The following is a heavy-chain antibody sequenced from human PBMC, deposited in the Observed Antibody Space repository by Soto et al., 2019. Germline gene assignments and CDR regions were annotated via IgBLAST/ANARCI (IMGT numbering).Heavy chain of an antibody. CDR3: ARRTIAHTETHFDY. Sequence: GESLKISWKGSGYSFTSYWISWVRQMPGKGLEWMGRIDPSDSYTNYSPSFQGHVTISADKSISTAYLQWSSLKASDTAMYYCARRTIAHTETHFDYWGQGTLVTVSS. D-gene: IGHD4-17*01. CDR1: GYSFTSYW. V-gene: IGHV5-10-1*01. CDR2: IDPSDSYT. J-gene: IGHJ4*02.